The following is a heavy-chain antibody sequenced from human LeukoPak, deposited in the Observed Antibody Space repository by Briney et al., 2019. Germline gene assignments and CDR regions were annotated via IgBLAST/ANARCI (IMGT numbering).Heavy chain of an antibody. V-gene: IGHV4-61*01. J-gene: IGHJ4*02. CDR1: GGSISSGSYY. CDR2: IYYSGST. D-gene: IGHD7-27*01. CDR3: ARGGDLANWGFFDY. Sequence: SQTLSLTCTVSGGSISSGSYYWSWIRQPAGKGLEWIGYIYYSGSTNYNPSLKSRVTISVDTSKNQFSLKLSSVTAADTAVYYCARGGDLANWGFFDYWGQGTLVTVSS.